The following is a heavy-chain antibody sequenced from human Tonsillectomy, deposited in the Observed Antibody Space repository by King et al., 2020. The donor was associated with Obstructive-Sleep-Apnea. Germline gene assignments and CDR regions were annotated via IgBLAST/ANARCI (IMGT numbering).Heavy chain of an antibody. CDR3: ARVSLSDYGSGSNWYFDL. CDR2: INHSGST. J-gene: IGHJ2*01. CDR1: GGSFSDYY. V-gene: IGHV4-34*01. D-gene: IGHD3-10*01. Sequence: QVQLQQWGAGLLKPSETLSLTCAVYGGSFSDYYWSWIRQPPGKGLEWIGEINHSGSTNCNPSLKSRVTISVDTSKNQFSLKLSAVTAADTAVYYCARVSLSDYGSGSNWYFDLWGRGTLVTVSS.